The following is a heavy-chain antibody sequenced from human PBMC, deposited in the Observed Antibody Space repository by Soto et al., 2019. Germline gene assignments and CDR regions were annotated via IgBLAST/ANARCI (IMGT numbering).Heavy chain of an antibody. J-gene: IGHJ4*02. CDR1: GFTFSSYG. Sequence: GGSLRLSCAASGFTFSSYGMHWVRQAPGKGLEWVAVISYGGSNKYYADSVKGRFTISRDNSKNTLYLQMNSLRAEDTAVYYCAYELRFLEWLPYYWGQGTLVTVSS. CDR2: ISYGGSNK. D-gene: IGHD3-3*01. V-gene: IGHV3-30*03. CDR3: AYELRFLEWLPYY.